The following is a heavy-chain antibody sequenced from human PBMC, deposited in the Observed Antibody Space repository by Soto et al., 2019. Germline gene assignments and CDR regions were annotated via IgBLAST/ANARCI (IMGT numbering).Heavy chain of an antibody. V-gene: IGHV3-23*01. D-gene: IGHD4-17*01. CDR1: GFTFSSYA. Sequence: EVQLLESGGGLVQPGGSLRLSCAASGFTFSSYAMSWVRQAPGKGLEWVSAIRCSGVSTYYADSVKCRFTVSRETSKNALFLQMNSLRAEDTAVYYCAKDPGYYPSDYFEYWGQGTLVTVSS. CDR2: IRCSGVST. CDR3: AKDPGYYPSDYFEY. J-gene: IGHJ4*02.